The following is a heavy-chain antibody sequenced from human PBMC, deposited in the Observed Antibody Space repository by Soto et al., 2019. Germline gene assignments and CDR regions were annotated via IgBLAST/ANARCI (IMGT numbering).Heavy chain of an antibody. D-gene: IGHD3-10*01. Sequence: QVQLVESGGGLVKPGGSLRLSCAASGFTFSDYYMSWIRQAPGKGLEWVSYISPSGGSIYYADSVKGRFTLSRDNAKNSLYLQMNSLRAEDTAVYHCVRVGYAYGNDPWGQGTLVAVSS. CDR3: VRVGYAYGNDP. CDR1: GFTFSDYY. J-gene: IGHJ5*02. V-gene: IGHV3-11*01. CDR2: ISPSGGSI.